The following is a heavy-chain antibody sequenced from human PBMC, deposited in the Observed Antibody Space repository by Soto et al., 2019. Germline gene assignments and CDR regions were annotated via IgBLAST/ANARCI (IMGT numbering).Heavy chain of an antibody. CDR3: ARQGIAVAGLDY. Sequence: SETLSLTCTVSGGSISSYYWSWIRQPPGKGLEWIGYIYYSGSTNYNPSLKSRVTISVDTSKNQFSLKLSSVTAADTAVYYCARQGIAVAGLDYWGQGTLVTVS. D-gene: IGHD6-19*01. J-gene: IGHJ4*02. CDR2: IYYSGST. CDR1: GGSISSYY. V-gene: IGHV4-59*08.